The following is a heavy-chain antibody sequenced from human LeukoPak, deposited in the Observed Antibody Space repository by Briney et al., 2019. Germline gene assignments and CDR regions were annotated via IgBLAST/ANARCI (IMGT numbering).Heavy chain of an antibody. Sequence: GGSLRLSCAPSAFTFTNNFMSWVRHVPGEGLGWVANIKQDGSETTYADSVRGRFTIFRENTKDSVYLQMNSLKAEASATYYCVREGFYFFDFWGQGTLVTVSS. CDR3: VREGFYFFDF. CDR2: IKQDGSET. V-gene: IGHV3-7*01. J-gene: IGHJ4*01. CDR1: AFTFTNNF.